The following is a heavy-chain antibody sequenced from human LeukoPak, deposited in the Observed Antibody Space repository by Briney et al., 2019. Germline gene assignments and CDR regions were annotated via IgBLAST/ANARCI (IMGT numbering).Heavy chain of an antibody. CDR2: INAYNGNT. D-gene: IGHD1-26*01. CDR3: ARGGSYWGDYYYYMDV. J-gene: IGHJ6*03. V-gene: IGHV1-18*04. Sequence: ASVKVSCKASGYTFTGYYIHWVRQAPGQGLEWMGWINAYNGNTNYAHKLQGRVTMTTDTSTSTAYMELRSLRSDDTAVYYCARGGSYWGDYYYYMDVWGKGTTVTISS. CDR1: GYTFTGYY.